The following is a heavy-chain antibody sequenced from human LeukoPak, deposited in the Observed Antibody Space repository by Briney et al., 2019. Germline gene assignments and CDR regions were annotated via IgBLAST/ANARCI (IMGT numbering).Heavy chain of an antibody. D-gene: IGHD6-13*01. Sequence: PSETLSLTCTVSGGSISSGGYYWSWIRQHPGKGLEWIGYIYYSGSTYYNPSLKSRVTISVDTSKNQFSLKLSSVTAADTAVYYCARLYSSSWYGGIDYWGQGTLVTVSS. CDR2: IYYSGST. CDR3: ARLYSSSWYGGIDY. J-gene: IGHJ4*02. V-gene: IGHV4-31*03. CDR1: GGSISSGGYY.